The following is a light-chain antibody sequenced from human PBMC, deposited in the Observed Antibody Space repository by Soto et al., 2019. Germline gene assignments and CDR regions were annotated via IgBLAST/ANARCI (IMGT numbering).Light chain of an antibody. Sequence: ETLMTQSPATLSVSPGERATLSCRASQSVSSNLAWYQQRPGQAPRLLIYRASIRATGIPARFSGSGSGTEFTLTIGSLQSEDSAVYYCQQYHDWPPYTFGQGTKLEI. CDR2: RAS. V-gene: IGKV3-15*01. J-gene: IGKJ2*01. CDR3: QQYHDWPPYT. CDR1: QSVSSN.